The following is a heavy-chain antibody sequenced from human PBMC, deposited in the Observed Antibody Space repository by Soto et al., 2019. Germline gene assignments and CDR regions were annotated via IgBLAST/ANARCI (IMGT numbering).Heavy chain of an antibody. J-gene: IGHJ6*02. CDR1: GFRFISYA. CDR3: ARSRHGSGSYTHFYYGLDV. V-gene: IGHV3-30-3*01. Sequence: QVQLVESGGGVVQPGRSLRLSCAASGFRFISYAMHWVRQAPGKGLEWVAVISFDGSTEYYADSVKGRFTISRDNSKNTVYLQMNSLRSEDTAVYYCARSRHGSGSYTHFYYGLDVWGQGTTVTVSS. D-gene: IGHD3-10*01. CDR2: ISFDGSTE.